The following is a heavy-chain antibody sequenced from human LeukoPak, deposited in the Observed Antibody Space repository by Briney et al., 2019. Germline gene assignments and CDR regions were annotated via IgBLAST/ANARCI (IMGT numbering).Heavy chain of an antibody. J-gene: IGHJ4*02. V-gene: IGHV1-18*01. CDR1: GYTFTSYG. D-gene: IGHD3-22*01. CDR2: ISAYNGNT. Sequence: ASVKVSWKASGYTFTSYGISWVRQAPGQGLEWMGWISAYNGNTNYAQKLQGRVTMTTDTSTSTAYMELRSLRSDDTAVYYCARDLGVDHYDSSGYYDYWGQGTLVTVSS. CDR3: ARDLGVDHYDSSGYYDY.